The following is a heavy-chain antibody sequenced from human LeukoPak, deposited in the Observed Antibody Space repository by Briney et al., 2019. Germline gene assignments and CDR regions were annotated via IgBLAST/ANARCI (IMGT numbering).Heavy chain of an antibody. J-gene: IGHJ6*02. CDR3: ARLHYYYGVDV. CDR1: GGSISSSSYC. CDR2: FYDSGTS. V-gene: IGHV4-39*01. Sequence: SETLSLTCSVSGGSISSSSYCWGWIRQPPRRGLGLIGSFYDSGTSYYNPSLKRRVTISVDTSKKQFSLTLSSVPAADTAVYYCARLHYYYGVDVWGQGTTVTVSS.